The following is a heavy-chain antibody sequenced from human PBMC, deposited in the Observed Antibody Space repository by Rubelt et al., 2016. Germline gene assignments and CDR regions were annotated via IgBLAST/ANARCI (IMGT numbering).Heavy chain of an antibody. V-gene: IGHV1-46*01. J-gene: IGHJ6*02. Sequence: SYAQKFQGRVTMTRDKSTSTAYMELSSLRSEDTAVYYCARGKAAADLYYYYGMDVWGQGTTVTVSS. CDR3: ARGKAAADLYYYYGMDV. D-gene: IGHD6-13*01.